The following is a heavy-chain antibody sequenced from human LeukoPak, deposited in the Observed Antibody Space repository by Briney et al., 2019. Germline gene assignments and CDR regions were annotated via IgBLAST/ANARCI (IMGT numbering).Heavy chain of an antibody. CDR1: GGTFSSYA. D-gene: IGHD2-21*02. Sequence: SVTVSCKASGGTFSSYAISWVRQAPGQGLEWMGRIIPILGIANYAQKFQGRVTITADKSTSTAYMELSSLRSEDTAVYYCARGSMVVVTAYHDYWGQGTLVTVSS. CDR2: IIPILGIA. CDR3: ARGSMVVVTAYHDY. V-gene: IGHV1-69*04. J-gene: IGHJ4*02.